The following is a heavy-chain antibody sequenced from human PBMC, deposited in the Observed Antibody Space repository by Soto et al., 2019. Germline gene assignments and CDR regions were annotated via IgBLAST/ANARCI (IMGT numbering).Heavy chain of an antibody. D-gene: IGHD3-10*01. V-gene: IGHV3-23*01. CDR2: FRSGGDDDTT. Sequence: EVQLLESGGGLVQPGGSLRLSCAASGFTFSSYSMSCVRQAPGKWLEWVSGFRSGGDDDTTYYADSVRGRFTISRDNSTNALFLQMNSLRAEDTAIYSCAKKVNAGSGSQYFDYWGQGTLVTFSS. CDR3: AKKVNAGSGSQYFDY. J-gene: IGHJ4*02. CDR1: GFTFSSYS.